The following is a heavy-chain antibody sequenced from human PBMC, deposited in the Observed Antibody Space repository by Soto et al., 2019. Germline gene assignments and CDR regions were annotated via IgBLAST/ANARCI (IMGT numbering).Heavy chain of an antibody. CDR1: GYTFTSYG. Sequence: QVQLVQSGAEVKKPGASVKVSCKASGYTFTSYGISWVRQAPGQGLEWMGWISAYNGNTNHAQNLQGRVTVTTDTPTSTAYMGLRSLRSDDTAGYYCAREAAAGTLDYWGQGTLVTVSS. V-gene: IGHV1-18*01. D-gene: IGHD6-13*01. J-gene: IGHJ4*02. CDR2: ISAYNGNT. CDR3: AREAAAGTLDY.